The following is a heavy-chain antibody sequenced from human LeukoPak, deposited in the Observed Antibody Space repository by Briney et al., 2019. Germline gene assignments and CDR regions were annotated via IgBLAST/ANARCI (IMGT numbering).Heavy chain of an antibody. CDR2: ISGSGGST. CDR1: GFTFSSYA. J-gene: IGHJ5*02. D-gene: IGHD4-11*01. V-gene: IGHV3-23*01. Sequence: GGSLRLSCAASGFTFSSYAMSWVRQASGKGLEWVSAISGSGGSTYYADSVKGRFTISRDNSKNTLYLQMNSLRAEDTAVYYCAKAKMLSATTAPFDPWGQGTLVTVSS. CDR3: AKAKMLSATTAPFDP.